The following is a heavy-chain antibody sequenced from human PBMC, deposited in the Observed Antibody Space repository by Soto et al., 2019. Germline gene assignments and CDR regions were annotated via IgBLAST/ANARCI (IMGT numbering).Heavy chain of an antibody. CDR1: GYSFTSHY. V-gene: IGHV1-46*01. Sequence: QVQLVQSGAEVKKPGASVKISCKASGYSFTSHYMHWVRQAPGQGLEWMGIINPSGGSASYAQKFHGRVTMTMDTSTSTVYMELSSLRSEDTAVYYCARDRIPATTLGRFDPWGQGTLVTVSS. D-gene: IGHD2-2*01. CDR3: ARDRIPATTLGRFDP. J-gene: IGHJ5*02. CDR2: INPSGGSA.